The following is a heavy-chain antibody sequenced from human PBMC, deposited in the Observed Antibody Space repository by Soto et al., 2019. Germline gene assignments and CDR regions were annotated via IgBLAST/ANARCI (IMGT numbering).Heavy chain of an antibody. D-gene: IGHD3-3*01. CDR3: AKGFLEWLLRAAFDI. CDR2: LIYDGSNK. J-gene: IGHJ3*02. V-gene: IGHV3-30*18. Sequence: PGKGLEWVSALIYDGSNKDYADSVKGRFTISRDNSKNTLYLQMNSLRAEDTAVYYFAKGFLEWLLRAAFDIWCQGTMVTVSS.